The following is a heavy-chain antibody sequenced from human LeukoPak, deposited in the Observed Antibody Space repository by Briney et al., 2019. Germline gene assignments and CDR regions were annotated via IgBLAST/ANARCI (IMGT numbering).Heavy chain of an antibody. Sequence: GESLQISCQSSGSKFLTNWIGWVRQRPGKGLERGGIIYTDDSDTRYSPAFQGQVTISADKSIRTAYLQWSSLKASDTAIYLCARLTGSGAHIEYFDSWGQGTLVSVSS. J-gene: IGHJ4*02. CDR2: IYTDDSDT. D-gene: IGHD3-10*01. V-gene: IGHV5-51*01. CDR3: ARLTGSGAHIEYFDS. CDR1: GSKFLTNW.